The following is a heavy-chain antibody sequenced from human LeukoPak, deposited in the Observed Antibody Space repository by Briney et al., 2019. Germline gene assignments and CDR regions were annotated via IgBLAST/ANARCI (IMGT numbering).Heavy chain of an antibody. CDR1: GFTFSSYA. Sequence: PGGSLRLSCAASGFTFSSYAMHWVRQAPGKGLEWVAVISYDGSNKYYADSVKGRFTISRDNSKNTLYLQMSSLRAEDTAVYYCARDPSGHYYFDYWGQGTLVTVSS. CDR2: ISYDGSNK. CDR3: ARDPSGHYYFDY. V-gene: IGHV3-30*04. J-gene: IGHJ4*02. D-gene: IGHD3-3*02.